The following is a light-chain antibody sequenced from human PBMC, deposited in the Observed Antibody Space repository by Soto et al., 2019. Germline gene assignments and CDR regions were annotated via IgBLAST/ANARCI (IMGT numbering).Light chain of an antibody. CDR1: QSISSC. CDR2: DAS. J-gene: IGKJ1*01. Sequence: EIVLTQSPATLSLSPGERATLSCRASQSISSCLAWYQHKPGQAPRLLIYDASNRATGIPDRFSGSGSGTDFTLTISRLEPEDFAVYYCQQYGSSPSWTFGQGTKVDIK. V-gene: IGKV3-20*01. CDR3: QQYGSSPSWT.